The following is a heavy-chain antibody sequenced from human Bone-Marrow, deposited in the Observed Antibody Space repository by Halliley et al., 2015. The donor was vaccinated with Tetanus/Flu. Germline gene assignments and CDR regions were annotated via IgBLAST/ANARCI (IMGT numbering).Heavy chain of an antibody. V-gene: IGHV4-59*01. J-gene: IGHJ4*02. CDR1: AGSISTYY. Sequence: GLVKPSETLSLICTVSAGSISTYYWSYIRQPPGKGLEWIGYISYSGSTHYNPSLKSRVTMSVDTSKNQFSLRLGSVTAADTAVYYCARGGRQQLPSEPFDFWGQGTLVTVSS. CDR2: ISYSGST. D-gene: IGHD6-13*01. CDR3: ARGGRQQLPSEPFDF.